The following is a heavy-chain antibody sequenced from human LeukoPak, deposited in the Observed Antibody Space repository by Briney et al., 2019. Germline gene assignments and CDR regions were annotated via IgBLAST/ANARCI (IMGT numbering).Heavy chain of an antibody. CDR1: GFTFSTYG. CDR3: ARGSPPDY. J-gene: IGHJ4*02. Sequence: GGSLRLSCAASGFTFSTYGMNWVRQAPGKGLEWVSYIGSSSSTIYHADSVKGRFTISRDNAKNSLFLQMNSLRAEDTAVYYCARGSPPDYWGQGTLVTVSS. V-gene: IGHV3-48*01. CDR2: IGSSSSTI. D-gene: IGHD1-14*01.